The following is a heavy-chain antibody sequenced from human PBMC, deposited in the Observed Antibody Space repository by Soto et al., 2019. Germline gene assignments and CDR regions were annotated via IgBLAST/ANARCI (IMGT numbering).Heavy chain of an antibody. Sequence: GGSLRLSCAASGFTFSSYWMSWVRQAPGKGLEWVANIKQDGSEKYYVDSVKGRFTISRDNAKNSLYLQMNSLRAEDTAVYYCAREAIAAAGIVDDAFDIWGQGTMVTVSS. V-gene: IGHV3-7*01. D-gene: IGHD6-13*01. J-gene: IGHJ3*02. CDR1: GFTFSSYW. CDR3: AREAIAAAGIVDDAFDI. CDR2: IKQDGSEK.